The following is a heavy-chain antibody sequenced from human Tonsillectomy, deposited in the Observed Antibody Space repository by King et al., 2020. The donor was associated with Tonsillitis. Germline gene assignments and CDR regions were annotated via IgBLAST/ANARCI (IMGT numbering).Heavy chain of an antibody. CDR1: GGSISTNTYY. CDR2: IHYSGST. V-gene: IGHV4-39*01. D-gene: IGHD3-22*01. J-gene: IGHJ1*01. Sequence: QLQESGPGLVKPSETLSLTCTVSGGSISTNTYYWDWVRQPPGKGLQWIGSIHYSGSTYYNPSLKSRVTISVDRSKNQFSLALSSVTAADTAVYYCATLSGGYEYFQHWGQGTLVTFSS. CDR3: ATLSGGYEYFQH.